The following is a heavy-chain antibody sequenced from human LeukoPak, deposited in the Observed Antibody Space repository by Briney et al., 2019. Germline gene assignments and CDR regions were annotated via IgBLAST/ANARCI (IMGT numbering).Heavy chain of an antibody. V-gene: IGHV1-2*02. CDR2: INPNSGGT. CDR1: GKTFTGNY. D-gene: IGHD6-6*01. Sequence: ASVKVSCKASGKTFTGNYMHWVRQAPGQGLEWMGWINPNSGGTNYAQKFQGRVTMTRDTSISTAYMELSRLGSDDTAVYYCARAGIAARRGTYYYYMDVWGKGTTVTVSS. CDR3: ARAGIAARRGTYYYYMDV. J-gene: IGHJ6*03.